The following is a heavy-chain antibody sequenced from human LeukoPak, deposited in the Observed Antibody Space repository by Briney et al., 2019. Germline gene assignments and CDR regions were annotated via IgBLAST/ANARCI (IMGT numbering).Heavy chain of an antibody. J-gene: IGHJ6*02. CDR3: ARDRTTYQPKDPGLVYYYGMDV. D-gene: IGHD2-2*01. V-gene: IGHV4-59*01. Sequence: PSETLSLTCTVSGGSISSYYWSWIRQPPGKGLEWIGYIYYSGSTNYNPSLKSRVTISVDTSKNQFSLKLSSVTAADTAVYYCARDRTTYQPKDPGLVYYYGMDVWGQGTTVTVSS. CDR2: IYYSGST. CDR1: GGSISSYY.